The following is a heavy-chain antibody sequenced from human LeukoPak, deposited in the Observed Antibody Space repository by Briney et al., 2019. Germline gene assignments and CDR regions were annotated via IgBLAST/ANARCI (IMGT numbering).Heavy chain of an antibody. CDR1: GFIFTAYG. CDR3: TRGQTTYYDY. CDR2: IWSDGSHK. J-gene: IGHJ4*02. Sequence: GTSLRLSCAASGFIFTAYGFHWVRQAPGKGLEWVAVIWSDGSHKFYTDSVKGRFTISRDNSENTLYLQMSSLRVEDTAAYYCTRGQTTYYDYWGQGTLVTVSS. D-gene: IGHD1-7*01. V-gene: IGHV3-33*08.